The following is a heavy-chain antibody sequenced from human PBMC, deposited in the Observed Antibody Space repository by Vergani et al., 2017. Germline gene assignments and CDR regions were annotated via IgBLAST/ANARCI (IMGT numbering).Heavy chain of an antibody. D-gene: IGHD6-6*01. CDR2: ISGSSSYI. CDR1: EFTFSSYA. CDR3: ALSGYSSSSPFY. V-gene: IGHV3-21*01. Sequence: EVQLLESGGGLVQPGGSLRLSCAASEFTFSSYAMSWVRQAPGKGLECVSTISGSSSYIYYADSVKGRFTISRDNAKNSLYLQMNSLRAEDTAVYYCALSGYSSSSPFYWGQGTLVTVSS. J-gene: IGHJ4*02.